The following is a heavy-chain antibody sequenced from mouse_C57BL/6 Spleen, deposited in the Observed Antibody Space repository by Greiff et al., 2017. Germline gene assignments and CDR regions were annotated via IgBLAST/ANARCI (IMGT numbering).Heavy chain of an antibody. V-gene: IGHV1-42*01. CDR2: INPSTGGT. CDR3: ARKMAYDYDLFAY. D-gene: IGHD2-4*01. Sequence: EVQLQESGPELVKPGASVKISCKASGYSFTGYYMNWVKQSPEKSLEWIGEINPSTGGTTYNQKFKAKATLTVDKSSSTAYMQLKSLTSEDSAVYYCARKMAYDYDLFAYWGQGTLVTVSA. CDR1: GYSFTGYY. J-gene: IGHJ3*01.